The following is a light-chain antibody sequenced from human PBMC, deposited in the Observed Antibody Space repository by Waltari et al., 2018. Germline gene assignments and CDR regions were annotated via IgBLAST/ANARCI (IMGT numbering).Light chain of an antibody. Sequence: DLQFTQSPSSLSSSVGDRVIITCRASQGISTHLDWYQPKPGKAPKLLIYTSSTLQSGGPSRFSGSGSGTEFNLTNSSLQPEDFAAYYCQQRNNYPITFGQGTRLEI. J-gene: IGKJ5*01. V-gene: IGKV1-9*01. CDR3: QQRNNYPIT. CDR2: TSS. CDR1: QGISTH.